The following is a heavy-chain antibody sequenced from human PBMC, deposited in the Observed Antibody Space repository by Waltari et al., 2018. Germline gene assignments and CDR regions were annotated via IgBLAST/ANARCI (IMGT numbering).Heavy chain of an antibody. J-gene: IGHJ4*02. CDR1: GGSISSSSYY. D-gene: IGHD3-10*01. CDR3: ARWARGSSDFDY. Sequence: QLQLQESGPGLVKPSETLSLTCTVSGGSISSSSYYWGWIRRPPGKGGMEWIGSIYYSGCTNYNPTIKGRATISEDTSKNQFALKLSSVAAADTAVYYGARWARGSSDFDYWGQGTLVTVSS. V-gene: IGHV4-39*01. CDR2: IYYSGCT.